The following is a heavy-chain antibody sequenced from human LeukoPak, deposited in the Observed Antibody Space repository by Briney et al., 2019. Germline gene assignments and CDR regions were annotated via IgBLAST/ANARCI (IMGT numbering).Heavy chain of an antibody. D-gene: IGHD3-10*01. V-gene: IGHV3-33*01. Sequence: GGSLRLSCAASGFTFSSYGMHWVRQAPGKGLEWVAVIWYDGSNKYYADSVKGRFTISRDNSKNTLYLQMNSLRAEDTAVYYCARDRITMVRGVILYYYGMDVWGQGTTVTVSS. J-gene: IGHJ6*02. CDR1: GFTFSSYG. CDR2: IWYDGSNK. CDR3: ARDRITMVRGVILYYYGMDV.